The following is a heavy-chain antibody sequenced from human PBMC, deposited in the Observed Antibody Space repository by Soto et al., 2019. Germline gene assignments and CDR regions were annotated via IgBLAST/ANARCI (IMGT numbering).Heavy chain of an antibody. Sequence: PGESLKISCKGSGYSFTSYWIGWVRQMPGKGLEWMGIIYPGDSDTRYSPSFQGQVTISADKSISTAYLQWSSLKASDTAMYYCASATDYGGNSGAFDIWGQGTMVSVSS. CDR3: ASATDYGGNSGAFDI. CDR2: IYPGDSDT. V-gene: IGHV5-51*01. CDR1: GYSFTSYW. J-gene: IGHJ3*02. D-gene: IGHD4-17*01.